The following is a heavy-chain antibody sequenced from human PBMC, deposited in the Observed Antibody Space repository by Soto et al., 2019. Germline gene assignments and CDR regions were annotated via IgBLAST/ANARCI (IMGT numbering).Heavy chain of an antibody. Sequence: QVQLVQSGAEVQKPGSSVKVSCKASGCTFSSYAISWVRRAPGQGLEWMGGIIPIFGTANYAQKVQGRVTINRDESTNTAYVEVSSLRSEDTGVYYCARDVGGLFEPLGQGTLGNGSS. CDR1: GCTFSSYA. CDR3: ARDVGGLFEP. CDR2: IIPIFGTA. J-gene: IGHJ5*02. V-gene: IGHV1-69*01.